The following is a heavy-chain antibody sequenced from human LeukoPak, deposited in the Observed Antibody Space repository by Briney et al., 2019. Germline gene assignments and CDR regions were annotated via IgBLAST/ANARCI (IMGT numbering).Heavy chain of an antibody. CDR3: AKLYDILTGYYPESYYFDY. J-gene: IGHJ4*02. CDR2: ISGSGGST. CDR1: GFTFSSYA. D-gene: IGHD3-9*01. V-gene: IGHV3-23*01. Sequence: SGGSLRLSCAASGFTFSSYAMSWVRQAPGKGLEWVSAISGSGGSTYYADSVKGRFTTSRDNSKNTLYLQMNSLRAEDTAVYYCAKLYDILTGYYPESYYFDYWGQGTLVTVSS.